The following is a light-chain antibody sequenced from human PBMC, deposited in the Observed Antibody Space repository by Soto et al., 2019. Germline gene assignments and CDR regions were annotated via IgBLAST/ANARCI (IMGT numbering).Light chain of an antibody. CDR2: GAS. Sequence: EIVMTQSPATLAVPPGARAALSCRASQSVSSNFAWYQQKPGQAPRLLIYGASYSATGTPARFSGSGSGTEFTLTISSLQSEDFAVYYCQQYNNWPYTFGLGTKLEMK. V-gene: IGKV3-15*01. CDR3: QQYNNWPYT. J-gene: IGKJ2*01. CDR1: QSVSSN.